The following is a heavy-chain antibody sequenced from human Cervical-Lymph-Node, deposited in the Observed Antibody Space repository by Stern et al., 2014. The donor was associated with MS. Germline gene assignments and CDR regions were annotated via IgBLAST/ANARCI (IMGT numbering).Heavy chain of an antibody. CDR3: ATDVAGRYDH. CDR2: LNEDGRRT. J-gene: IGHJ4*02. D-gene: IGHD3-10*02. CDR1: GFSFSRYW. Sequence: MQLVQSGGGLVQPGGSLRLSCTASGFSFSRYWMHWVRQVPGKGLVWVSRLNEDGRRTTYAYSVRGRFTISRDNAEDTLYLQMSDLRADDTALYYCATDVAGRYDHWGQGSQVTVS. V-gene: IGHV3-74*02.